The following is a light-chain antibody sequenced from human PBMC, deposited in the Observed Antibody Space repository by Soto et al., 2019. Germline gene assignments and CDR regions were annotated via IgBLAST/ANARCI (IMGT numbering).Light chain of an antibody. J-gene: IGKJ4*01. CDR1: QGIGSY. V-gene: IGKV1-9*01. Sequence: DIQLTQSPSFLSASLGDRVTITCRASQGIGSYLAWYQQKPGKAPRLLIYAASTLQSGVPSRFSGSGSDKEFTLTISSLQPEDFATYYCQQLNNYPLTFGGGTKVDIK. CDR2: AAS. CDR3: QQLNNYPLT.